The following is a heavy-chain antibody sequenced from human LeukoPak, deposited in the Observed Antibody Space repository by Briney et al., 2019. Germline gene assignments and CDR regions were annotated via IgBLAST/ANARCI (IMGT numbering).Heavy chain of an antibody. CDR2: IYYSGST. J-gene: IGHJ3*02. CDR1: GGSISSSSYY. V-gene: IGHV4-39*01. D-gene: IGHD1-26*01. Sequence: SETLSLTCTVSGGSISSSSYYWGWIRQPPGKGLEWIGSIYYSGSTYYNPSLKSRVTISVDTSKNQFSLKLGSVTAADTAVYYCARRAYSGSYYDAFDIWGQGTMVTVSS. CDR3: ARRAYSGSYYDAFDI.